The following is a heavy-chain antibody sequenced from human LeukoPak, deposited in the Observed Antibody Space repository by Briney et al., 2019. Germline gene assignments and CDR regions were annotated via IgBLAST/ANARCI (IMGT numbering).Heavy chain of an antibody. CDR1: GFNFRSDW. V-gene: IGHV3-7*01. Sequence: PGGSLRLSCAASGFNFRSDWMSWVRQAPGKGLEWVANIKRDGSETYYVDSVKGRFTISRDNAENSLYLQMNSLRAEDTAVYYCARDAGDCGGDCPRWFDPWGQGTLVTVSS. CDR3: ARDAGDCGGDCPRWFDP. CDR2: IKRDGSET. J-gene: IGHJ5*02. D-gene: IGHD2-21*02.